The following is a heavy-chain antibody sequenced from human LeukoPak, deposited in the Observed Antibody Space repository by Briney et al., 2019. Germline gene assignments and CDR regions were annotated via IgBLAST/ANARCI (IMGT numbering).Heavy chain of an antibody. J-gene: IGHJ5*02. D-gene: IGHD3-22*01. V-gene: IGHV3-43*01. Sequence: GGSLRLSCAASGFTFDDYTMHWVRQAPGKGLGWVSLISWDGGTTYYADSVKGRFTISRDNSKNSLYLQMNSLRIEDTAFYYCAKDYDSSGSLGHWGQGTLVTVSS. CDR3: AKDYDSSGSLGH. CDR1: GFTFDDYT. CDR2: ISWDGGTT.